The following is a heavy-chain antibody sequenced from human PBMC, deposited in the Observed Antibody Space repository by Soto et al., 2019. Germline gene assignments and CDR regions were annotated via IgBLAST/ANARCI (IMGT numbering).Heavy chain of an antibody. Sequence: QVQLVESGGGVVQPGRSLRLSCAASGFTFSNYAMHWVRQAPGKGLEWVAVISYDGSNKYYADSVKGRFTISRDNSKNTVYLQMNSLRAEDXAVXXXXXXXXXXXXPYFDYWGQGTLVTVSS. CDR3: XXXXXXXXXPYFDY. CDR1: GFTFSNYA. J-gene: IGHJ4*02. V-gene: IGHV3-30-3*01. CDR2: ISYDGSNK.